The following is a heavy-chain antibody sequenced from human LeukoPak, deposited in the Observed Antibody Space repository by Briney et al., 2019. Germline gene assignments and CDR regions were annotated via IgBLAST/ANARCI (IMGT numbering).Heavy chain of an antibody. CDR3: ARSVLSVWGSYRYFDY. CDR2: IYYSGST. D-gene: IGHD3-16*02. CDR1: GGSISSSSYY. J-gene: IGHJ4*02. Sequence: SEALSLTCTVSGGSISSSSYYWGWIRQPPGKGLEWIGSIYYSGSTYYNPSLKSRVTISVDTSKNQFSLKLSSVTAADTAVYYCARSVLSVWGSYRYFDYWGQGTLVTVSS. V-gene: IGHV4-39*01.